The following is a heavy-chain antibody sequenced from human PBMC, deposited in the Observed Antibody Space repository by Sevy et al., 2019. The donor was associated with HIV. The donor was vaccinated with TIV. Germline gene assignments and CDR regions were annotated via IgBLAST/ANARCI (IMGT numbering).Heavy chain of an antibody. Sequence: GESLKISCAASGFAFYDYSMSWIRQAPGKGLEGVATLSFGCGKINYADSVKGRFTISRDNSKNAFYLQMDNLRVEDTALYYCAREGCTRPHDYWGQGTRVTVSS. V-gene: IGHV3-23*01. J-gene: IGHJ4*02. CDR2: LSFGCGKI. CDR1: GFAFYDYS. CDR3: AREGCTRPHDY. D-gene: IGHD2-8*01.